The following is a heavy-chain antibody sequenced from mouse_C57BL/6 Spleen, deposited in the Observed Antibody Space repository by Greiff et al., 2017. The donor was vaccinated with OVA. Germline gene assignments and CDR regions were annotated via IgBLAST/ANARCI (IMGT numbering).Heavy chain of an antibody. J-gene: IGHJ4*01. CDR3: AIEAIPDTVVDAMDY. D-gene: IGHD1-1*01. CDR1: GYTFTSYW. V-gene: IGHV1-74*01. Sequence: VQLQQPGAELVKPGASVKVSCKASGYTFTSYWMHWVKQRPGQGLEWIGRIHPSDSDTNYNQKFKGKATLTVDKSSSTAYMQLSSLTSEDSAVYYGAIEAIPDTVVDAMDYWGQGTSVTVSS. CDR2: IHPSDSDT.